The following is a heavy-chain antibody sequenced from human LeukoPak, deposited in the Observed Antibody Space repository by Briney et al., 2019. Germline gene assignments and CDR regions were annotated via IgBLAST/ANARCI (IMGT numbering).Heavy chain of an antibody. D-gene: IGHD3-10*01. CDR2: ISGSGDST. J-gene: IGHJ4*02. Sequence: PGGSLRLSCAASGFTFSNYAMRWVRQAPGEGLEWVSGISGSGDSTYYADSVKGRFTISRDNSKNTLYLQMNSLRAEDTAVYYCAKDRRAGSYDYWGQGTLVTVSS. V-gene: IGHV3-23*01. CDR3: AKDRRAGSYDY. CDR1: GFTFSNYA.